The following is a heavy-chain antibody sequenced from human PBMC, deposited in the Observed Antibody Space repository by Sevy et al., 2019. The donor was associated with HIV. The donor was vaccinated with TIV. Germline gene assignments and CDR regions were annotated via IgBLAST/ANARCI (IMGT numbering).Heavy chain of an antibody. J-gene: IGHJ4*02. CDR1: GFTLSSYW. CDR2: IKQDGSEK. Sequence: GGSLRLSCAASGFTLSSYWMSWVRQAPGKGLEWVANIKQDGSEKYYVDSVKGRFTISRDNARNSLYLQMESLRAEDTAVYYCARAQQVTMLVVIGGLYFDFWGQGTLVTVSS. CDR3: ARAQQVTMLVVIGGLYFDF. D-gene: IGHD3-22*01. V-gene: IGHV3-7*01.